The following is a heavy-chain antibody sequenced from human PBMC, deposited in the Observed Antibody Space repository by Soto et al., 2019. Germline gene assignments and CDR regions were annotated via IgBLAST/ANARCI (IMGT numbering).Heavy chain of an antibody. V-gene: IGHV3-23*01. CDR3: AKTQSRHYDYIWGGAY. D-gene: IGHD3-16*01. Sequence: EVQLLESGGGLVQPGGSLRLSCAVSGFTVSSHAMSWVRQAPGKGLEWVSTISDSAVSTYYADSVKGRFTISRHDSKNTLYLRMNSLRAEDTAVYYCAKTQSRHYDYIWGGAYWGQGTLVTVSS. CDR1: GFTVSSHA. CDR2: ISDSAVST. J-gene: IGHJ4*02.